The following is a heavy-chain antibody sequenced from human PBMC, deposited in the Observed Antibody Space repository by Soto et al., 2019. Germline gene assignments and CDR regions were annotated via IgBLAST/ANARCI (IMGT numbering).Heavy chain of an antibody. D-gene: IGHD1-1*01. CDR2: IWYDGSNK. J-gene: IGHJ5*02. Sequence: QVQLVESGGGVVQPGRSLRLSCAASGFTFSSYGMHWVRQAPGKGLEWVAVIWYDGSNKYYADSVKGRFTSSRDNSKNTLCLQMNSLRAEDTAVYYCARDPGGGWFDPWGQGTLVTVSS. CDR1: GFTFSSYG. V-gene: IGHV3-33*01. CDR3: ARDPGGGWFDP.